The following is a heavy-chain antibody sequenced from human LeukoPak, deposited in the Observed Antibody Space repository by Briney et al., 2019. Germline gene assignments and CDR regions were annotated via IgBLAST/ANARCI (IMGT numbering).Heavy chain of an antibody. CDR3: AREGIAAAGTDY. CDR2: IIPIFGTA. D-gene: IGHD6-13*01. Sequence: SVKVSCKASGGTFSSYAISWVRQAPGQGLEWMGGIIPIFGTANYAQKFQGRVTITADESTSTAYMELSSLRSEDTAVYYCAREGIAAAGTDYWGQGTLVTVSS. CDR1: GGTFSSYA. V-gene: IGHV1-69*01. J-gene: IGHJ4*02.